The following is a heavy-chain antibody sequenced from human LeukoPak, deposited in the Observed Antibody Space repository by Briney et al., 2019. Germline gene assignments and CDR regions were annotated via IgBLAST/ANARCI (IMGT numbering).Heavy chain of an antibody. CDR3: ARSPRADYYYYMDV. J-gene: IGHJ6*03. CDR2: INPNSGGT. CDR1: GYTFTGYY. D-gene: IGHD3-10*01. V-gene: IGHV1-2*02. Sequence: GASVKVSCKASGYTFTGYYMHWVRQAPGQGLEWMGWINPNSGGTNYAQKFQGRVTMTRDTSISTAYMELSRLRSDDTAVYYCARSPRADYYYYMDVWGKGTTVTISS.